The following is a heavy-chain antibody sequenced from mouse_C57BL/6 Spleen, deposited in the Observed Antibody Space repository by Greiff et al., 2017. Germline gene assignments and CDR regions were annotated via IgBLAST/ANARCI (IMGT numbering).Heavy chain of an antibody. Sequence: VQLQQSGPVLVKPGASVKMSCKASGYTFTDYYMNWVKQSHGKSLEWIGIINHYNGDTSYNQKFKGKATLPFDKSSSTAYMEVNSLTSEDSAVYYCASDYYGSSPYYAMDYWGQGTSVTVSS. V-gene: IGHV1-19*01. CDR1: GYTFTDYY. J-gene: IGHJ4*01. CDR2: INHYNGDT. CDR3: ASDYYGSSPYYAMDY. D-gene: IGHD1-1*01.